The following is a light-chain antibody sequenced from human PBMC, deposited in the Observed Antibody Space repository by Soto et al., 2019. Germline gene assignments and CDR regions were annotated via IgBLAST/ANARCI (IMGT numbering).Light chain of an antibody. CDR1: QGISSY. Sequence: DIQLTQSPSFLSASAGDRVTITCRASQGISSYLAWYQQKPGKAPKLLISAASTLQSGVPSRFSGSGSGTEFTLTISSLQPEDFATYYCQQLNSYPYTFGQGTKLEIK. CDR2: AAS. CDR3: QQLNSYPYT. V-gene: IGKV1-9*01. J-gene: IGKJ2*01.